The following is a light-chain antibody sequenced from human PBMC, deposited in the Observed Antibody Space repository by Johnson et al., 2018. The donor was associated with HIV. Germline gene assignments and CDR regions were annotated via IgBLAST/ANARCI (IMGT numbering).Light chain of an antibody. Sequence: LTQPPSVSAAPGQKVTISCSGSSSNIGNNYVSWYQQLPGTAPKVLIYDNHKRPSGIPDRVSGSKSGTSATLGITGLQTGDEADYYCGTWDSSLSVYVFGTGTKVTVL. CDR1: SSNIGNNY. V-gene: IGLV1-51*01. CDR2: DNH. J-gene: IGLJ1*01. CDR3: GTWDSSLSVYV.